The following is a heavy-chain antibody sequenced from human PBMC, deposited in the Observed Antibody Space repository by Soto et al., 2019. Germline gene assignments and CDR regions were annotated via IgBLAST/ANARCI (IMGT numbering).Heavy chain of an antibody. CDR1: GFTFSSYW. CDR2: IKQDGSEK. Sequence: EVQLVESGGGLVQPGGSLRLSCAASGFTFSSYWMSWVRQAPGKGLEWVANIKQDGSEKYYVDSVKGRFTISRDNAKNSLYLQMNSLRAEDTAVYYCARDIVPVADLYCSGGSCFSDYWGQGTLVTVSS. D-gene: IGHD2-15*01. V-gene: IGHV3-7*01. CDR3: ARDIVPVADLYCSGGSCFSDY. J-gene: IGHJ4*02.